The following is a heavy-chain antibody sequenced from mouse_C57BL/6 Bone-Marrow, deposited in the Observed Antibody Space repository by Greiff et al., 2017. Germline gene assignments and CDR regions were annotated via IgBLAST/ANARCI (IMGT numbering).Heavy chain of an antibody. CDR2: INYDGSST. CDR3: AREGGYDYDFFYAMDY. CDR1: GFTFSDYY. J-gene: IGHJ4*01. V-gene: IGHV5-16*01. D-gene: IGHD2-4*01. Sequence: EVNVVESEGGLVQPGSSMKLSCTASGFTFSDYYMAWVRQVPEKGLEWVANINYDGSSTYYLDSLKSRFIISRDNAKNILYLQMRSLKSEDTATYYCAREGGYDYDFFYAMDYWGQGTSVTVSS.